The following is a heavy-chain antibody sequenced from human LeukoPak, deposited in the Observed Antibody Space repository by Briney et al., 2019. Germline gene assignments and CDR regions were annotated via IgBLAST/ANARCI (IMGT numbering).Heavy chain of an antibody. V-gene: IGHV3-48*01. Sequence: GGSLRLSCAASGFTFSSYSMNWVRQAPGKGLEWVSYISSSNTIYYADSVKGRFTISRDNARNSLYLQMNSLRAEDTAVYYCALANWGSPIDYWGQGTLVTVSS. D-gene: IGHD7-27*01. CDR1: GFTFSSYS. CDR2: ISSSNTI. CDR3: ALANWGSPIDY. J-gene: IGHJ4*02.